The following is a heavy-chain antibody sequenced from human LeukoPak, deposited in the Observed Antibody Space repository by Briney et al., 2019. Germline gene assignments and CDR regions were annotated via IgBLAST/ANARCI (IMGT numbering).Heavy chain of an antibody. D-gene: IGHD3-10*01. Sequence: PSETLSLTCTVSGASISSYYWSWIRQPPGKGLEWIGYIYYSGRTNYNPSLKSRVTMSLDTAKSQFSLKLSSVTAADTAVYYCARDLGSGSYYVWFDPWGQGTLVTVSS. CDR3: ARDLGSGSYYVWFDP. J-gene: IGHJ5*02. CDR2: IYYSGRT. CDR1: GASISSYY. V-gene: IGHV4-59*01.